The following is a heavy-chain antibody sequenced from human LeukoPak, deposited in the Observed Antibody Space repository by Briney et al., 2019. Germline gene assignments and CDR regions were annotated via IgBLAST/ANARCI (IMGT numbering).Heavy chain of an antibody. CDR1: GFTFNMNS. V-gene: IGHV3-48*04. CDR2: INSSSTTV. J-gene: IGHJ6*03. Sequence: GGSLRLSCAASGFTFNMNSMHWVRQAPGKGLEWVSHINSSSTTVYYADAVKGRFIVSRDNARNTLYLQMNRLRVEDTAMYYCAKSGGNYHYPYMDVWGKGTTVTVS. D-gene: IGHD1-26*01. CDR3: AKSGGNYHYPYMDV.